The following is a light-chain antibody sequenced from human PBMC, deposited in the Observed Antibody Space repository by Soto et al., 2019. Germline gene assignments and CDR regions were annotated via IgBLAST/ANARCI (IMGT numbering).Light chain of an antibody. Sequence: EVVMTQSPATLSGSPGERATLSCRASQSISSNLAWYQQKPGQAPSLLVYGASTRATDLPARFSGSGSGTEVTLTISSLPSDEFAVYYCQQYTNWPLTFGGGTKVDMK. CDR1: QSISSN. CDR2: GAS. V-gene: IGKV3-15*01. CDR3: QQYTNWPLT. J-gene: IGKJ4*01.